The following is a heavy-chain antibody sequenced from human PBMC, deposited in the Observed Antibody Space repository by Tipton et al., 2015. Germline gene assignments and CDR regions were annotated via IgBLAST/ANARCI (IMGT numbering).Heavy chain of an antibody. Sequence: TLSLTCTVSGGSVSSGGYYWTWIRQPPGKGLEWIGYIHYSGTTNYNPSLKSRASIFLDTSKNQFSLKLTSVTAADTAVYYCAREAYYYDRSGYYVSFDYWGQGTLVTVSS. V-gene: IGHV4-61*08. CDR3: AREAYYYDRSGYYVSFDY. D-gene: IGHD3-22*01. J-gene: IGHJ4*02. CDR1: GGSVSSGGYY. CDR2: IHYSGTT.